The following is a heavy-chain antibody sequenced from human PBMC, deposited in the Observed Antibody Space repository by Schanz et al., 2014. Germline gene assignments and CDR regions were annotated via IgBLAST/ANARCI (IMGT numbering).Heavy chain of an antibody. Sequence: QAQLMESGGGVVQPGTSLILSCSVSGFGLNTYGIPWFRQPAGKGLEWVAVIWNNGVTKYYADSVRGRFTISRDRFQNTLYLRMSSLRAEDTAVYYCARPRFDYGEVDYWGQGTLVTVSS. CDR1: GFGLNTYG. CDR3: ARPRFDYGEVDY. CDR2: IWNNGVTK. V-gene: IGHV3-33*01. D-gene: IGHD4-17*01. J-gene: IGHJ4*02.